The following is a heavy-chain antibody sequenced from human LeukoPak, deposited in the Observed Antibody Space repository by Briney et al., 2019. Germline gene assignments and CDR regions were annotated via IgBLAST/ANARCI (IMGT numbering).Heavy chain of an antibody. V-gene: IGHV4-34*01. CDR2: INHNEIT. CDR3: ARVGPGVLDY. Sequence: SETLSLTCAVYGGSFSGYFWGWIRQPPGKGLEWIVEINHNEITNSNPSLKSRVTVSVDTSKSQFSLNLSSVTAADTAVYYCARVGPGVLDYWGQGALVTVSS. CDR1: GGSFSGYF. D-gene: IGHD7-27*01. J-gene: IGHJ4*02.